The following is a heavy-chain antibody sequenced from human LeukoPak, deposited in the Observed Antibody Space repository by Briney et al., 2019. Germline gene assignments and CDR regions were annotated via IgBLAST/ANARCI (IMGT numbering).Heavy chain of an antibody. CDR2: ISPDDSES. V-gene: IGHV5-51*01. J-gene: IGHJ4*02. Sequence: GESLKISCKGSGYSFTNYWIGWVRQMPGKGLEWVGIISPDDSESRYSPSFQGQVTISADKSISTAYLQWSSLKASDTAMYYCARQNDYGGNWAFDYWGQGTLVTVSS. CDR1: GYSFTNYW. CDR3: ARQNDYGGNWAFDY. D-gene: IGHD4-23*01.